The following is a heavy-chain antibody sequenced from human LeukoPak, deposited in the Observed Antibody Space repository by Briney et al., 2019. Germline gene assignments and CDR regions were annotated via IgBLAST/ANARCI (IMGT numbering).Heavy chain of an antibody. D-gene: IGHD3-22*01. CDR3: ARGGDFTYYYDSSGYSHRLNY. J-gene: IGHJ4*02. CDR1: GYTFTGYY. Sequence: ASVKVSCKASGYTFTGYYMHWVRQAPGQGLEWMGWINPNSGGTNYAQKFQGRVTMTRDTSISTAYMELRRLRSDDTAVYYCARGGDFTYYYDSSGYSHRLNYWGQGTLVTVSS. CDR2: INPNSGGT. V-gene: IGHV1-2*02.